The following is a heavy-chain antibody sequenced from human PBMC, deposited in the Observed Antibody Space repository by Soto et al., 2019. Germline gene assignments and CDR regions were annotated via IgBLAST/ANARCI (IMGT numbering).Heavy chain of an antibody. D-gene: IGHD6-13*01. CDR1: GFTFSSYA. V-gene: IGHV3-23*01. J-gene: IGHJ4*02. CDR2: ISGSGGST. CDR3: AKAPIAAAGYGGFFDY. Sequence: EVQLLESGGGLVQPGGSLRLSCAASGFTFSSYAMSWVRQAPGKGLEWVSAISGSGGSTYYADSVKGRFTISRDNSKNTLYLQMNGLRAEDTAVYYCAKAPIAAAGYGGFFDYWGQGTLVTVSS.